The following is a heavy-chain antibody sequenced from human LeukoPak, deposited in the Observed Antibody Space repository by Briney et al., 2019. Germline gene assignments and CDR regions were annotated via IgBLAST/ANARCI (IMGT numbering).Heavy chain of an antibody. Sequence: SETLSLTCTVSGGSISSSSYYWGWIRQPPGKGLEWIGSIYYSGSTNYNPSLKSRVTISVDTSKNQFSLKLSSVTAADTAVYYCARDRGLIQHWGQGTLVTVSS. J-gene: IGHJ1*01. CDR2: IYYSGST. D-gene: IGHD3-10*01. CDR1: GGSISSSSYY. V-gene: IGHV4-39*07. CDR3: ARDRGLIQH.